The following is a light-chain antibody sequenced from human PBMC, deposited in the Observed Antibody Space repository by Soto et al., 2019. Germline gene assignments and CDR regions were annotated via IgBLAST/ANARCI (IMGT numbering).Light chain of an antibody. CDR2: GAS. J-gene: IGKJ2*01. Sequence: EIVLTQSPGTLSLSQGERATLSCRASQSVSSSYLAWYQQKPCQAHRLLIYGASSRATGIPDRFSGRASGTDFTLTISSMQSEDFVLYXGXQYKSWPPGTFGQVTQVEIK. CDR1: QSVSSSY. CDR3: XQYKSWPPGT. V-gene: IGKV3-20*01.